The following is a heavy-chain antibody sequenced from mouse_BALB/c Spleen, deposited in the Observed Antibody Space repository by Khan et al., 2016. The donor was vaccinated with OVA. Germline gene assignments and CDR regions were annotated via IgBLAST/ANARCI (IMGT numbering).Heavy chain of an antibody. Sequence: QVQLKQSGAELARPGASVNLSCKASGYTFTDYYINWMRQRTGQDLEWIGEISPGSDKTYYNEKFKGKATLTVDKSSSTAYMQLSSLTSEDSAVSFCAREWAAWFPYWGQGTLVTVSA. CDR2: ISPGSDKT. V-gene: IGHV1-77*01. CDR3: AREWAAWFPY. CDR1: GYTFTDYY. J-gene: IGHJ3*01.